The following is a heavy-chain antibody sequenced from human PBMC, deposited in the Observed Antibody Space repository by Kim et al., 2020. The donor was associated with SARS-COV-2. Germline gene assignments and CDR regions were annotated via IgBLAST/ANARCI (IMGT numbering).Heavy chain of an antibody. Sequence: SETLSLTCTVSGGSISSSNYYWGWIRQPPGKGLEWIGSIYYSGRTYYNPSLKSRLTIPVHPTKNQFSLRLSSVTAADTAVYYCAGHLSSSYKDYWGQGTLVTVSS. CDR2: IYYSGRT. V-gene: IGHV4-39*01. J-gene: IGHJ4*02. D-gene: IGHD6-6*01. CDR1: GGSISSSNYY. CDR3: AGHLSSSYKDY.